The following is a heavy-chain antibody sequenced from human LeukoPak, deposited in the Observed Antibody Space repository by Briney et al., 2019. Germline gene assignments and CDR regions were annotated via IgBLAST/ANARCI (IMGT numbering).Heavy chain of an antibody. CDR3: AREEYYGSGNDY. D-gene: IGHD3-10*01. J-gene: IGHJ4*02. Sequence: PGGSLRLSCAASGFTFSSYGMSWVRQAPGKGLEWVSAISGSGGSTYYADSVKGRFTISRDNSKNTLYLQMNSLRAEDTAVYYCAREEYYGSGNDYWGQGTLVTVSS. CDR1: GFTFSSYG. V-gene: IGHV3-23*01. CDR2: ISGSGGST.